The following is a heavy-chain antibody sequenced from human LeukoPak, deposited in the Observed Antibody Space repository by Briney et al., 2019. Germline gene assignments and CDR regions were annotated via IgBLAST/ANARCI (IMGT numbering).Heavy chain of an antibody. CDR2: INHSGST. V-gene: IGHV4-34*01. CDR3: ARHSPYYYYYGMDV. D-gene: IGHD3-3*02. Sequence: PSETLSLTCAVYGGSFSGYYWSWIRQPPGKGLEWIGEINHSGSTNYNPSLKSRVTISVDTSKNQFSLKLSSVTAADTAVYYCARHSPYYYYYGMDVWGQGTTVTVSS. CDR1: GGSFSGYY. J-gene: IGHJ6*02.